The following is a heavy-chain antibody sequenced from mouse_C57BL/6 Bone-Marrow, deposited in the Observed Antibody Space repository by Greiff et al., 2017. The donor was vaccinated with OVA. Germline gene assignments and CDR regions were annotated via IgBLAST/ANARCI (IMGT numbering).Heavy chain of an antibody. V-gene: IGHV7-3*01. Sequence: EVKLMESGGGLVQPGGSLSLSCAASGFTFTDYYMSWVRQPPGKALEWWGFIRNKANGYTTEYSASVKGRFTISRDNSQSILYLQMNALRAEDSATYYCARYKTTVVPHYFDYWGQGTTLTVSS. CDR2: IRNKANGYTT. CDR1: GFTFTDYY. J-gene: IGHJ2*01. CDR3: ARYKTTVVPHYFDY. D-gene: IGHD1-1*01.